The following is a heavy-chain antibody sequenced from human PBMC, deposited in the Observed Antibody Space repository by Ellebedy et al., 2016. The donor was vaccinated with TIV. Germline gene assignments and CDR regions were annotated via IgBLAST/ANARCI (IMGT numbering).Heavy chain of an antibody. J-gene: IGHJ5*02. CDR1: GFSFSDSY. D-gene: IGHD2-15*01. V-gene: IGHV3-11*01. Sequence: GGSLRLSXAASGFSFSDSYMGWIRQAPGKGLEWVSYISSGGTTIHYADSVKGRFTISRDNAKNSLYLQMNSLRAEDTAVYYCAKVVKGSLDPWGQGTLVTVSS. CDR3: AKVVKGSLDP. CDR2: ISSGGTTI.